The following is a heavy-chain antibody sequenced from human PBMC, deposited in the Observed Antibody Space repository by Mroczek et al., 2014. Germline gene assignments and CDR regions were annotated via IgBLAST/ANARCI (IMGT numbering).Heavy chain of an antibody. CDR3: ARVDLPAAAIDRPYYYYGMDV. V-gene: IGHV4-61*02. Sequence: QVQLQQWGPGLVKPSQTLSLTCTVSGGSISSGSYYWSWIRQPAGKGLEWIGRIYTSGSTNYNPSLKSRVTISVDTSKNQFSLKLSSVTAADTAVYYCARVDLPAAAIDRPYYYYGMDVWGQGTTVTRLL. J-gene: IGHJ6*02. D-gene: IGHD2-2*01. CDR1: GGSISSGSYY. CDR2: IYTSGST.